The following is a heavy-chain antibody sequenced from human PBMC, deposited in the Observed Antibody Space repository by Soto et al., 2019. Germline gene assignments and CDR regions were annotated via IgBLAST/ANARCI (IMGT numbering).Heavy chain of an antibody. Sequence: SETRSLTCPVSGGSISRSRYYWGWIRQPPGKGLEWIGSIYYSGSTYYNPSLKSRVTISVDTSKNQFSLKLSSVTAADTAVYYCARHEAPSGWYFDYWGQGTLVTVSS. D-gene: IGHD6-19*01. CDR2: IYYSGST. CDR1: GGSISRSRYY. CDR3: ARHEAPSGWYFDY. V-gene: IGHV4-39*01. J-gene: IGHJ4*02.